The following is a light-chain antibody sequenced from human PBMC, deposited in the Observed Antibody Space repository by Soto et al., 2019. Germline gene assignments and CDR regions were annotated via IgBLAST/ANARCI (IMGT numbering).Light chain of an antibody. CDR2: GAS. V-gene: IGKV3-20*01. J-gene: IGKJ5*01. CDR1: QSVSSSY. Sequence: EIVLTQSPGTLSLSPGEIATLSCRASQSVSSSYLAWYQQKPGQAPRLLIYGASSRATGIPDRFSGSGSGTDFTLTISRLEPEDFAVYSCKQYGSSAITFGQGT. CDR3: KQYGSSAIT.